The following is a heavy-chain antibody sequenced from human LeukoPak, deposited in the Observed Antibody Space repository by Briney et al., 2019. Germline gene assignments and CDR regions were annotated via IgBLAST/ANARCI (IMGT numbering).Heavy chain of an antibody. CDR1: GFTFNSYG. D-gene: IGHD3-10*01. V-gene: IGHV3-21*01. Sequence: GGSLRLSCAASGFTFNSYGMNWVRQAPGKGLEWVSSISSSSGYIYYADSVKGRFTISRDNAKNSLYLQMNSLRAEDTAVYYCARDRGYYYGSGSYDEGWGQGTLVTVSS. J-gene: IGHJ4*02. CDR2: ISSSSGYI. CDR3: ARDRGYYYGSGSYDEG.